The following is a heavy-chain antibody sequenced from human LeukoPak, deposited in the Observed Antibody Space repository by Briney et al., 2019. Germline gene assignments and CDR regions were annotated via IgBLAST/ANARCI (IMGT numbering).Heavy chain of an antibody. CDR2: ISGSDGST. J-gene: IGHJ4*02. V-gene: IGHV3-23*01. CDR1: GFTFSSYA. D-gene: IGHD3-22*01. Sequence: PGGSLRLYCAASGFTFSSYAMSWVRQAPGKGLEWVSAISGSDGSTYYADSVKGRFTISRDNSKNTLYLQMNSLRAEDTAVYYCAKDLEHYYDSSGPLMGYWGQGTLVTVSS. CDR3: AKDLEHYYDSSGPLMGY.